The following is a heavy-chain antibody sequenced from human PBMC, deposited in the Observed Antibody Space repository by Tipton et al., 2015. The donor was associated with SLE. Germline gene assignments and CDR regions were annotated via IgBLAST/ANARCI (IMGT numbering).Heavy chain of an antibody. CDR1: GGSISSGGYS. J-gene: IGHJ6*02. CDR2: IYHSGST. Sequence: LRLSCAVSGGSISSGGYSWSWIRQPPGKGLERIGYIYHSGSTYYNPSLKSRVTISVDRSKNQFSLKLSSVTAADTAVYYCASCGPIPARHCYYFGVQVWGQGTTGAGSS. V-gene: IGHV4-30-2*01. CDR3: ASCGPIPARHCYYFGVQV. D-gene: IGHD6-25*01.